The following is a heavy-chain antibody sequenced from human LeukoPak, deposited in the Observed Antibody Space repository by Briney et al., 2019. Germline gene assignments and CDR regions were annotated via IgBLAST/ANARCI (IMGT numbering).Heavy chain of an antibody. D-gene: IGHD3-3*01. J-gene: IGHJ6*03. V-gene: IGHV3-20*04. CDR1: GFTFDDYG. CDR3: ARDSIFGVVINYMDV. CDR2: INWNGGST. Sequence: GGSLRLSCAASGFTFDDYGMSWVRQAPGKGLEWVSGINWNGGSTGYADSVKGRFTISRDNAKNSLYLQMNSLRVEDTALYYCARDSIFGVVINYMDVWGKGTTVTVSS.